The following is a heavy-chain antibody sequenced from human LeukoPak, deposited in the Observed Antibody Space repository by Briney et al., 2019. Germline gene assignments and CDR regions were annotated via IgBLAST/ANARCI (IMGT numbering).Heavy chain of an antibody. D-gene: IGHD6-6*01. CDR3: ARAGSSSPRGGAFDI. CDR1: GFTFSSYG. CDR2: ISYDGSNK. Sequence: PGGSLRLSCAASGFTFSSYGMHWVRQAPGKGLEWVAVISYDGSNKYYADSVKGRFTISRDNSKNTLYLQMNSLRAEDTAVYYCARAGSSSPRGGAFDIWGQGTMVTVSS. V-gene: IGHV3-30*03. J-gene: IGHJ3*02.